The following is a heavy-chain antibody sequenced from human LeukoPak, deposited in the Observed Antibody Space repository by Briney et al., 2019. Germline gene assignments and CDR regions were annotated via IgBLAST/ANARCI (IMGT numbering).Heavy chain of an antibody. V-gene: IGHV4-59*01. CDR1: GGSIDSYY. D-gene: IGHD6-19*01. CDR2: IYSAST. CDR3: ARGRTSGGYPHFDS. J-gene: IGHJ4*02. Sequence: ASETLSLTCTVSGGSIDSYYWTWIRQPPGKGLEWIAYIYSASTNYNPSLKSRATITVATSRNQFSLKLRSVTAADMAVYYCARGRTSGGYPHFDSWGQGIQVTVSS.